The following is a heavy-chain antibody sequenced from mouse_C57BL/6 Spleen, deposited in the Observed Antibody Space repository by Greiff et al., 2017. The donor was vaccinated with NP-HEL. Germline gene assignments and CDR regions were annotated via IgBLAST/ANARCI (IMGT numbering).Heavy chain of an antibody. CDR1: GFTFSSYA. CDR2: ISDGGSYT. J-gene: IGHJ4*01. CDR3: ARDHYSNSYYYAMDY. D-gene: IGHD2-5*01. Sequence: DVQLVESGGGLVKPGGSLKLSCAASGFTFSSYAMSWVRQTPEKRLEWVATISDGGSYTYYPDNVKGRFTISRDNAKNNLYLQMSHLKSEDTAMYYCARDHYSNSYYYAMDYWGQGTSVTVSS. V-gene: IGHV5-4*01.